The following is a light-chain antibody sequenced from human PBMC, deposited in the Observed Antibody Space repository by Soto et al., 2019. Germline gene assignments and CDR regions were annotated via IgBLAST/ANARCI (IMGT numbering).Light chain of an antibody. CDR1: QSFNSN. CDR2: GVS. V-gene: IGKV3-15*01. CDR3: QQYNDWPLT. Sequence: EIVMTQSPATLSVSPGERATLSCRTSQSFNSNLAWYQQKPGQAPRLLIHGVSTRATGVPARFSGSGSGTEFTLTISSLQSEDFAVYFCQQYNDWPLTFGGGTKVEIK. J-gene: IGKJ4*01.